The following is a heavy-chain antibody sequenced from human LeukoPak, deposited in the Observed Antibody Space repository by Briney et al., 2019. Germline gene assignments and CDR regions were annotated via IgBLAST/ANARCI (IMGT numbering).Heavy chain of an antibody. CDR1: GGSFSGYY. J-gene: IGHJ4*02. Sequence: SETLSLTCAVYGGSFSGYYRSWIRQSPGKGLEWIGEINHSGSTNYNPSLKSRVTISVDTSKNQFSLKLSSVTAADTAVYYCARANYNWNYWDYWGQGTLVTVSS. CDR3: ARANYNWNYWDY. CDR2: INHSGST. D-gene: IGHD1-20*01. V-gene: IGHV4-34*01.